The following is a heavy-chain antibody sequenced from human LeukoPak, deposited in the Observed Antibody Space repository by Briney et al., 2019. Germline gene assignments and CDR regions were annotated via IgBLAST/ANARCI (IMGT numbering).Heavy chain of an antibody. CDR3: VAGRAAIDY. J-gene: IGHJ4*02. Sequence: PGGSLTLSCSASGYTFSSYAMHWVRQAPGKGLEYVSAISSNGGCTYYADAVMGRFTNNRENSKYTLYLQMSGLRAEDTSVYYCVAGRAAIDYWGQGTLVTVSS. CDR2: ISSNGGCT. CDR1: GYTFSSYA. D-gene: IGHD6-25*01. V-gene: IGHV3-64D*09.